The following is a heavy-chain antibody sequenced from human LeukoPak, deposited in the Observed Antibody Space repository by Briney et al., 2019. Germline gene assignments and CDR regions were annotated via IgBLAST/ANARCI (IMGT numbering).Heavy chain of an antibody. CDR1: GYTFTSYA. Sequence: ASVTVSCKASGYTFTSYAMHWVRQAPGQRLEWMGWINAGNGNTKYSQKFQGRVTITRDTSASTAYMELSSLRSEDTAVYYCARDFEVVATESWFDPWGQGTLVTVSS. CDR2: INAGNGNT. J-gene: IGHJ5*02. D-gene: IGHD5-12*01. V-gene: IGHV1-3*01. CDR3: ARDFEVVATESWFDP.